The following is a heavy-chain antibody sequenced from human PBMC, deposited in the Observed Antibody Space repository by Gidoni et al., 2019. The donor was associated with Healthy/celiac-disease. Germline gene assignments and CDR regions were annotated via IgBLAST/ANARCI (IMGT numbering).Heavy chain of an antibody. D-gene: IGHD5-12*01. J-gene: IGHJ4*02. Sequence: EVQLVQSGAEVTRPGESLTISCKGSGYSFTSYWIAWVRQMPGKGMEWLGIIYPGDSDTRYSPSFQGQVTISADKSISTADQQWSSLKASDTAMYYWARHGYESSLDYWGQGTLVTVSS. CDR3: ARHGYESSLDY. CDR1: GYSFTSYW. CDR2: IYPGDSDT. V-gene: IGHV5-51*01.